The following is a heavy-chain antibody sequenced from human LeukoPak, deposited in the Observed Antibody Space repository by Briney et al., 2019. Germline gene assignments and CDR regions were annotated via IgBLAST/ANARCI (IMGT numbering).Heavy chain of an antibody. J-gene: IGHJ4*02. CDR3: AREGSGYPNYYFDY. CDR1: GFTFSSYS. Sequence: GGSLRLSCAASGFTFSSYSMNWVRQAPGKGLEWVSSISSSSSYIYYADSVKGRFTISRDNAKNSLYLQMNSLRAEDTAVYYCAREGSGYPNYYFDYWGQGTLVTVSS. D-gene: IGHD3-3*01. V-gene: IGHV3-21*01. CDR2: ISSSSSYI.